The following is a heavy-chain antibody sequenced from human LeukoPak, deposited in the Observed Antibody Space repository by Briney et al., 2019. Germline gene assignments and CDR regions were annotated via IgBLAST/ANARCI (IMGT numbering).Heavy chain of an antibody. CDR3: ARRIAAAGTGFDY. D-gene: IGHD6-13*01. CDR1: GGTFSSYA. V-gene: IGHV1-69*04. CDR2: IIPILGIA. Sequence: SVTVSCKGSGGTFSSYAISWVRQAPGQGLEWMGRIIPILGIANYAQKFQGRVTITADKSTSTAYMELSSLRSEDTAVYYCARRIAAAGTGFDYWGQGTLVTVSS. J-gene: IGHJ4*02.